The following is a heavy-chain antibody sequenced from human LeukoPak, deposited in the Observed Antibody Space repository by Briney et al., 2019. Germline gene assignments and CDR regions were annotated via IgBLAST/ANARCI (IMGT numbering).Heavy chain of an antibody. CDR2: IKQDGSEK. D-gene: IGHD3-10*01. CDR3: ARGPGNYRSETGNYYYMDV. Sequence: GGSLRLSCAASGFTFSNYWMSWVRQAPGKGLEWVANIKQDGSEKYYVDSVKGRFTISRDNAKNSLYLQMNSLRAEDTAVYYCARGPGNYRSETGNYYYMDVWGKGTTVTVCS. J-gene: IGHJ6*03. CDR1: GFTFSNYW. V-gene: IGHV3-7*01.